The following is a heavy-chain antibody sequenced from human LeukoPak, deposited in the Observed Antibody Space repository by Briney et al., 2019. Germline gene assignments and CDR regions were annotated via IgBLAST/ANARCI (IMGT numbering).Heavy chain of an antibody. CDR2: IIPTFGTA. CDR3: ARGPSTAMASSANNWFDP. Sequence: ASVKVSCKASGGTFSSYAISWVRQAPGQGLEWMGGIIPTFGTANYAQKFQGRVTITADESTSTAYMELSSLRSEDTAVYYCARGPSTAMASSANNWFDPWGQGTLVTVSS. CDR1: GGTFSSYA. V-gene: IGHV1-69*13. D-gene: IGHD5-18*01. J-gene: IGHJ5*02.